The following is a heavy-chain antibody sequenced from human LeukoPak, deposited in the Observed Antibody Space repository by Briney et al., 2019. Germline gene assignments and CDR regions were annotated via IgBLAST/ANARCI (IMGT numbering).Heavy chain of an antibody. J-gene: IGHJ4*02. CDR1: GGSISSGGYY. Sequence: SETLSLTCTVSGGSISSGGYYWSWIRQHPGKGLEWIGYIYYSGSTYYNPSLKSRVTISVDTSKNQFSLSLSSVTAADTAIYYCARAVISFGGTIAKGFDCWGQGTLVTVSP. CDR3: ARAVISFGGTIAKGFDC. CDR2: IYYSGST. D-gene: IGHD3-16*02. V-gene: IGHV4-31*03.